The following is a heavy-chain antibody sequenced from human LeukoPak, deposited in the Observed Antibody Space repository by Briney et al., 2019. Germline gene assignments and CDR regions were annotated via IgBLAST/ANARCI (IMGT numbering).Heavy chain of an antibody. J-gene: IGHJ4*02. Sequence: GASVKVSCKSSGYTFTCYYIHWVRQAPGQGLEWMGWINPTNGGKNYAQKFQGKVTMTRDTSISTAYRELSGLRSDDTAIYFCARQTIRPFDYWGQGTLVTVS. V-gene: IGHV1-2*02. CDR2: INPTNGGK. D-gene: IGHD3-9*01. CDR1: GYTFTCYY. CDR3: ARQTIRPFDY.